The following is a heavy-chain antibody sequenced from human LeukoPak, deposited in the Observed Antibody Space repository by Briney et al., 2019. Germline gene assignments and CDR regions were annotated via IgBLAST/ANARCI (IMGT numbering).Heavy chain of an antibody. CDR2: IYYSGST. V-gene: IGHV4-39*07. Sequence: SETLSLTCTVSGGSISSSSYYWGWIRQPPGTGLEWIGSIYYSGSTYYNPSLKSRVTISVDTSKNQFSLKLSSVTAADTAVYYCARDRLDLRGPYYYYGMDVWGQGTTVTVSS. D-gene: IGHD4-11*01. CDR3: ARDRLDLRGPYYYYGMDV. CDR1: GGSISSSSYY. J-gene: IGHJ6*02.